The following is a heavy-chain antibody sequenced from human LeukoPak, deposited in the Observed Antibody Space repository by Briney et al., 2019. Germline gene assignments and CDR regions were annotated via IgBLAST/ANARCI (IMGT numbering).Heavy chain of an antibody. CDR1: GFTFDDYG. D-gene: IGHD3-10*01. CDR3: ARVSKPGWFDYYYMDV. V-gene: IGHV3-30*03. CDR2: VLSDGSDQ. Sequence: GGSLRLSCEASGFTFDDYGFNWVRQAPGKGLEWLAVVLSDGSDQYYGDSVQGRFTVSRDNSKNTLYLQMDNLRFEDTAVYYCARVSKPGWFDYYYMDVWGKGTTVIVSS. J-gene: IGHJ6*03.